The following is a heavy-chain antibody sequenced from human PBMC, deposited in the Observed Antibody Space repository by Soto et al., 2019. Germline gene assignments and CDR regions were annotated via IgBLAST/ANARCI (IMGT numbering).Heavy chain of an antibody. CDR3: ARKEMATITLLFDY. CDR2: IYYSGST. CDR1: GGSISSSSYY. V-gene: IGHV4-39*01. J-gene: IGHJ4*02. Sequence: SETLSLTCTVSGGSISSSSYYWGWIRQPPGKGLEWIGSIYYSGSTYYNPSLKSRVTISVDTSKNQFSLKLSSVTAADTAVYYCARKEMATITLLFDYWGQGTPVTVSS. D-gene: IGHD5-12*01.